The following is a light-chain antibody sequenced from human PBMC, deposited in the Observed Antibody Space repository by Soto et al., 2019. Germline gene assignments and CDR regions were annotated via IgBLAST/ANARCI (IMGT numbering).Light chain of an antibody. V-gene: IGKV4-1*01. CDR2: WAS. CDR3: QQYYSTPT. Sequence: DIVMTQSPESLAVSLGERATINCKSSQSFLYSSNNKNYLAWYQQKPGQPPKLLIYWASTRESGVPDRFSGSGSGTDFTLTISSLQAEDVAVYYCQQYYSTPTFGQGTKVDIK. CDR1: QSFLYSSNNKNY. J-gene: IGKJ1*01.